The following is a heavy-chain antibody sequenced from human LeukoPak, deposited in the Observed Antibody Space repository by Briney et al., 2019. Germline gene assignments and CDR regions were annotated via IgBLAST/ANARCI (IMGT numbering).Heavy chain of an antibody. CDR1: GFTFDDYG. Sequence: PGGSLRLSCAASGFTFDDYGMSWVRQAPGKGVEWVSGINWNGGSTGYADSVKGRFTISRDNTKNSLYLQMNSLRPDDTALYSCARHPHLLGRGGGLWGQGTLVTVSS. J-gene: IGHJ4*02. CDR2: INWNGGST. D-gene: IGHD3-10*01. CDR3: ARHPHLLGRGGGL. V-gene: IGHV3-20*04.